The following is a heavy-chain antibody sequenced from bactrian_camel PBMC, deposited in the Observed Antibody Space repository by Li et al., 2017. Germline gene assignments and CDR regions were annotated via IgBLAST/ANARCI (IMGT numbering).Heavy chain of an antibody. CDR2: IDSDGST. CDR1: GYTYSSYC. J-gene: IGHJ4*01. D-gene: IGHD3*01. Sequence: HVQLVESGGGSVQAGGSLRLSCAASGYTYSSYCMGWFRQAPGKEREGVAAIDSDGSTSYADSVKGRFTISKDNAKNTLYLQMNSLKPEDSAMYYCATGWACTERTDINVWGQGTQVTVS. V-gene: IGHV3S26*01. CDR3: ATGWACTERTDINV.